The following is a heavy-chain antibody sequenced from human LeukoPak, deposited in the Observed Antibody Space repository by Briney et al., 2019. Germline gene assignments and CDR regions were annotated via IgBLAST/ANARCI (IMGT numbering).Heavy chain of an antibody. CDR1: GYTLTELS. CDR3: ALDLSTRIVVVPAAIQGFDP. J-gene: IGHJ5*02. D-gene: IGHD2-2*02. Sequence: VASVKVSCKVSGYTLTELSMHWVRQAPGKGLEWMGGFDPEDGETIYAQKFQGRVTMTTDTSTSTAYMELRSLRSDDTAVYYCALDLSTRIVVVPAAIQGFDPWGQGTLVTVSS. CDR2: FDPEDGET. V-gene: IGHV1-24*01.